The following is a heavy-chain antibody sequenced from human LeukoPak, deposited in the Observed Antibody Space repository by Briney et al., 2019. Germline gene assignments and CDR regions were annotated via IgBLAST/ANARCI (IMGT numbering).Heavy chain of an antibody. CDR2: ISSSSCYI. J-gene: IGHJ4*02. Sequence: GGSLRLSCAASGFTFSSYSMNWVRQAPGKGLEWVSSISSSSCYIYYADSVKGRFTISRDNAKNSLYLQMNSLRAEDTAVYYCGRWGSGDIPVDYWGQGTLVTVSS. V-gene: IGHV3-21*01. D-gene: IGHD2-15*01. CDR3: GRWGSGDIPVDY. CDR1: GFTFSSYS.